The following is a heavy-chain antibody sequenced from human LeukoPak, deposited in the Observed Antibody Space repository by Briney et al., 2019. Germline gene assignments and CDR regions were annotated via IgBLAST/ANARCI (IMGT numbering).Heavy chain of an antibody. V-gene: IGHV4-39*01. D-gene: IGHD2-15*01. CDR3: ARASGGSYPYYYYYGMDV. CDR2: IYYSGST. CDR1: GGSIISSSYY. J-gene: IGHJ6*02. Sequence: SETLSLTCTVSGGSIISSSYYWAWIRQPPGKRLEWIGTIYYSGSTYSNPSLKSRVTISEDTSKNQFSLKLTSVTAADTAVYYCARASGGSYPYYYYYGMDVWGQGTTVTVSS.